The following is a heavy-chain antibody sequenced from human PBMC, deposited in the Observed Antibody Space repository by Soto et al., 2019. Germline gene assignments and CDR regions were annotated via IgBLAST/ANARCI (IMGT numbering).Heavy chain of an antibody. J-gene: IGHJ4*02. Sequence: GGSLRLSCAASGFTFSSYSMNWVRQAPGKGLEWVSSISSSSSYIYYADSVKGRFTISRDNAKNSLYLQMNSLRAEDTAVYYCARDEWDYGDYVRQFDYWGQGTLVTVSS. CDR3: ARDEWDYGDYVRQFDY. V-gene: IGHV3-21*01. D-gene: IGHD4-17*01. CDR2: ISSSSSYI. CDR1: GFTFSSYS.